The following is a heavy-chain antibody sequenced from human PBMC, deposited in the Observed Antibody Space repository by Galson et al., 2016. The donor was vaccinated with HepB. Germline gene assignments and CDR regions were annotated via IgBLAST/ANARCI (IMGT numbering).Heavy chain of an antibody. CDR2: MHHNGNT. CDR1: GYSNSSGFN. Sequence: SETLSLTCTVSGYSNSSGFNWGWIRAAPGKGLEWIGSMHHNGNTFCNPSVRSRVTISIDMSKNQFPLNLTSVTAADTAIYYCAREHWGHTIPDLWGQGTLVTVSS. J-gene: IGHJ5*02. V-gene: IGHV4-38-2*02. D-gene: IGHD3-3*01. CDR3: AREHWGHTIPDL.